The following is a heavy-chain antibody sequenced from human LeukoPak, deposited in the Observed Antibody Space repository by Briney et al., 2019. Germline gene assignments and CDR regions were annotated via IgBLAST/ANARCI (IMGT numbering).Heavy chain of an antibody. CDR2: ISGRSDNI. Sequence: GGSLRLSCAASGFAFSSHAMSWVRQAPGKGLEWVSAISGRSDNIYYADSVKGRFTISRDNAKNSLYLQMNSLRAEDTAVYFCARGTNWSPLDFDYWGQGTPVTVSS. CDR1: GFAFSSHA. D-gene: IGHD1-20*01. J-gene: IGHJ4*02. V-gene: IGHV3-21*06. CDR3: ARGTNWSPLDFDY.